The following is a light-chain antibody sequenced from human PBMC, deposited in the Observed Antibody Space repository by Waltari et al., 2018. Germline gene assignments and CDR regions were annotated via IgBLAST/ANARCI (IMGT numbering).Light chain of an antibody. J-gene: IGKJ2*01. V-gene: IGKV4-1*01. CDR2: WAS. CDR3: QQYYNTPFT. Sequence: VLTQSPASLAVSLGGGAAINCNSSQTVFPTSNNKSYLAWYQQKPGQAPKLLFYWASTRESGVPDRFSGSGSGTDFTLTISSLQAEDAAVYYCQQYYNTPFTFGQGTKLEIK. CDR1: QTVFPTSNNKSY.